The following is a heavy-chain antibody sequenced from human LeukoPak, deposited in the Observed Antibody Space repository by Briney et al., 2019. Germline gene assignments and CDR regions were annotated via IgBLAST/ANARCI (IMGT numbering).Heavy chain of an antibody. Sequence: GGSLRLSCAASGFTFSSYGMHWVRQAPGKGLEWVAFIRYDGSNKYYADSVKGRFTISRDNSKNTLYLQTNSLRAEDTAVYYCAKGDEYQLLFDYYYGMDVWGQGTTVTVSS. J-gene: IGHJ6*02. CDR1: GFTFSSYG. D-gene: IGHD2-2*01. CDR3: AKGDEYQLLFDYYYGMDV. V-gene: IGHV3-30*02. CDR2: IRYDGSNK.